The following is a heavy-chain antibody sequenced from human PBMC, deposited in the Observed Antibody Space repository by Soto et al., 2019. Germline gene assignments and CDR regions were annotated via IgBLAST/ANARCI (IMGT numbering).Heavy chain of an antibody. V-gene: IGHV3-72*01. J-gene: IGHJ6*03. CDR1: GFTFSDHY. CDR2: TRNKANSYTT. Sequence: PGGSLRLSCAASGFTFSDHYMDWVRQAPGKGLEWVGRTRNKANSYTTEYAASVKGRFTISRDDSKNSLYLQMNSLKTEDTAVYYCARVPYDILTGRYYYYMDVWGKGTTVTVSS. CDR3: ARVPYDILTGRYYYYMDV. D-gene: IGHD3-9*01.